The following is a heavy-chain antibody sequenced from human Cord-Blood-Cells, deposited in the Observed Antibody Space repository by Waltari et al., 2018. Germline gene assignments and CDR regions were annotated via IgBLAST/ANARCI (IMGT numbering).Heavy chain of an antibody. D-gene: IGHD7-27*01. J-gene: IGHJ3*02. CDR3: ASLTGPDGAFEI. CDR1: GYTFTGDY. CDR2: INPNSGGT. V-gene: IGHV1-2*02. Sequence: QVKLVQSGAEVKKHGASVKVSCKASGYTFTGDYMNWVRQAPGQVLGWMGWINPNSGGTSDEQKLQGSVTMTRDTSISTAYMELSRLRSDDTAVYYCASLTGPDGAFEIWGQGTMVTVSS.